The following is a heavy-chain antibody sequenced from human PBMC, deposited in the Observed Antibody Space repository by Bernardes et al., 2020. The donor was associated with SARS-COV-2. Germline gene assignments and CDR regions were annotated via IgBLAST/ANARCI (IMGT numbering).Heavy chain of an antibody. CDR1: GYTFTGYY. CDR2: INPNSGGT. V-gene: IGHV1-2*02. Sequence: ASVKVSCKTSGYTFTGYYMHWVRQAPGQGLEWMGWINPNSGGTNYAQKFQGRVTMTRDTSISTAYMELTSLKSEDTATYYCAILVRGGAFDAWGQGTKVTVSS. D-gene: IGHD3-3*01. CDR3: AILVRGGAFDA. J-gene: IGHJ3*01.